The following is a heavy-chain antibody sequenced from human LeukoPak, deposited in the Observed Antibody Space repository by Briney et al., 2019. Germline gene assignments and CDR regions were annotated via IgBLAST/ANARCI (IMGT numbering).Heavy chain of an antibody. CDR2: ISYDGSNK. D-gene: IGHD3-10*01. CDR1: GFTFSSYA. J-gene: IGHJ4*02. CDR3: ARDSGGSGVQDY. V-gene: IGHV3-30*04. Sequence: GRSLRLSCAASGFTFSSYAMHWVRQAPGKGLEWVAVISYDGSNKYYADSVEGRFTISRDNFKNTLYLQMNSLRAEDTAVYYCARDSGGSGVQDYWGQGTLVTVSS.